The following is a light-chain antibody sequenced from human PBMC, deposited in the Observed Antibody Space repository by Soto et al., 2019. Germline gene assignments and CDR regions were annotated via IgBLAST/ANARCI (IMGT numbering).Light chain of an antibody. CDR2: GAS. V-gene: IGKV3-20*01. CDR3: QQYGSSPLT. J-gene: IGKJ4*01. CDR1: QSVSSNF. Sequence: EIVLTQSPGTLSLSPGERATLSCRASQSVSSNFLAWYQKKPGQAPWLLIFGASSRTTGIPDRFSGSGSGTDFTLTISSLEPEDFAVYYCQQYGSSPLTFGGGTKVEIK.